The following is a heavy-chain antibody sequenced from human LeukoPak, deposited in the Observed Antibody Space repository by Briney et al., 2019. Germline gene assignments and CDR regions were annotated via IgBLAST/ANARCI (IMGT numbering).Heavy chain of an antibody. Sequence: ASVKVSCKASGYTFTGYYMHWVRQAPGQGLEWMGWINPKNGGRSYAQEFQARVTMTTDTSTNTAYMELSSLRFDDTAVYYCASWDAPGFDYRGQGTLVSVSS. V-gene: IGHV1-2*02. CDR3: ASWDAPGFDY. J-gene: IGHJ4*02. D-gene: IGHD1-26*01. CDR2: INPKNGGR. CDR1: GYTFTGYY.